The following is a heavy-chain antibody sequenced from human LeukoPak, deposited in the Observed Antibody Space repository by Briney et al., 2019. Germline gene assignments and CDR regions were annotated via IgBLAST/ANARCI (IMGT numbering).Heavy chain of an antibody. V-gene: IGHV1-8*01. CDR2: RNPNSGNT. J-gene: IGHJ4*02. CDR3: GRGRWLQYPDY. D-gene: IGHD5-12*01. CDR1: GHTFTSYD. Sequence: SVKVSCKATGHTFTSYDINMVRQATGQGLQWMGWRNPNSGNTGYTHTFQGRVTMTRNTSINTAYMELSTLRAADTAVYYCGRGRWLQYPDYWGQGTLVTVSS.